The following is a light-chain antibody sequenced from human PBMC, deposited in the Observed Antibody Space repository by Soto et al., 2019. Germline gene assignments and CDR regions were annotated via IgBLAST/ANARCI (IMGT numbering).Light chain of an antibody. Sequence: QSALTQPASVSGSPGQSITISCTGTSSDVGGYNYVSWYQQHPGKAPKLMIYEVSNRPSGVSNRFSGSKSGNTASLTISGLQAEDEADYYCSSYTKSSTSVFGNETKVTGL. J-gene: IGLJ1*01. CDR2: EVS. CDR1: SSDVGGYNY. CDR3: SSYTKSSTSV. V-gene: IGLV2-14*01.